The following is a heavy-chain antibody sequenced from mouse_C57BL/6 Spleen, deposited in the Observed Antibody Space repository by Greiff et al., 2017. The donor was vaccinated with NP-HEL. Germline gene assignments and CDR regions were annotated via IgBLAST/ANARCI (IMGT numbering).Heavy chain of an antibody. CDR1: GYTFTSYW. CDR3: AREVYGNYGYFDV. Sequence: QVQLKQSGAELAKPGASVKLSCKASGYTFTSYWMHWVKQRPGQGLEWIGYINPSSGYTKYNQKFKDKATLTADKSSSTAYMQLSSLTYEDSAVYYCAREVYGNYGYFDVWGTGTTVTVSS. J-gene: IGHJ1*03. D-gene: IGHD2-1*01. V-gene: IGHV1-7*01. CDR2: INPSSGYT.